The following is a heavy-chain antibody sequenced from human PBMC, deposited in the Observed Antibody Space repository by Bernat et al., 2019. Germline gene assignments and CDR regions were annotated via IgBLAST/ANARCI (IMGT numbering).Heavy chain of an antibody. CDR3: ARDRRGTDSGGMDV. Sequence: QVQLVESGGGVVQPGRSLRLSCAASGFTFSSYAIHWVRQAPSKGLEWVAAISYDGINKYYADSVKGRFTISRDNSKNTLYLQMIGLRAEDTAVYYCARDRRGTDSGGMDVWGQGTTVTVSS. CDR2: ISYDGINK. D-gene: IGHD3-16*01. CDR1: GFTFSSYA. V-gene: IGHV3-30*04. J-gene: IGHJ6*02.